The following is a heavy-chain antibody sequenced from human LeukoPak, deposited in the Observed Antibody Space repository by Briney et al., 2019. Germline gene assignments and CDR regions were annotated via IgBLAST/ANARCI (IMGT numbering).Heavy chain of an antibody. CDR1: GGTFSSYA. V-gene: IGHV1-69*13. CDR2: IIPIFGTA. Sequence: GASVKVSCKASGGTFSSYAISWVRQAPGQGLEWMGGIIPIFGTANYAQKFQGRVTITADESTSTAYMELSSLRSEDTAVYYCARGLRWYGYSYGSYYFDYWGQGTLVTVSS. CDR3: ARGLRWYGYSYGSYYFDY. J-gene: IGHJ4*02. D-gene: IGHD5-18*01.